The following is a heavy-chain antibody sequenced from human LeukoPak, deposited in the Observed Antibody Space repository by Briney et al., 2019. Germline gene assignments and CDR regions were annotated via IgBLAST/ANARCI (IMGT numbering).Heavy chain of an antibody. CDR2: IGSSSSYI. V-gene: IGHV3-21*01. CDR1: GFTLSSFS. D-gene: IGHD6-19*01. Sequence: GGSLRLSCAASGFTLSSFSMHWVRQAPGKGLEWVSSIGSSSSYIYYADSVKGRFTISRDNAKNSLYLQMNGLRGEDTAVYYCARDGLDGYNSGWYPEYWGQGTLVTVSS. CDR3: ARDGLDGYNSGWYPEY. J-gene: IGHJ4*02.